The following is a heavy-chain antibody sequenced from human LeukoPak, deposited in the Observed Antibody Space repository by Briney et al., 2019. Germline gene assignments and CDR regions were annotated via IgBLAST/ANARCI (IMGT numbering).Heavy chain of an antibody. CDR3: ASSYCSSTSCSLDP. CDR1: GFTFSSYD. CDR2: IGTAGDT. D-gene: IGHD2-2*01. J-gene: IGHJ5*02. V-gene: IGHV3-13*01. Sequence: GGSLRLSCAASGFTFSSYDMHWVRHATGKGLEWVSAIGTAGDTYYPGSVKGRFTISRENAKNSLYLQMNSLRAGDTAVYYCASSYCSSTSCSLDPWGQGTLVTVSS.